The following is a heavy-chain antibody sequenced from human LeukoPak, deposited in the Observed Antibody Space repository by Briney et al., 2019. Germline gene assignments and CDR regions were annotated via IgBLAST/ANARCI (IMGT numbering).Heavy chain of an antibody. J-gene: IGHJ4*02. CDR1: GFTFSSYW. Sequence: PGGSLRLSCAASGFTFSSYWMSWVRQAPGKGLEWVSAISGSGGSTYYADSVKGRFTISRENAKNSLYLQMNSLRAEDTAVYYCARVVILTGYYIDYWGQGTLVIVSS. D-gene: IGHD3-9*01. CDR3: ARVVILTGYYIDY. V-gene: IGHV3-23*01. CDR2: ISGSGGST.